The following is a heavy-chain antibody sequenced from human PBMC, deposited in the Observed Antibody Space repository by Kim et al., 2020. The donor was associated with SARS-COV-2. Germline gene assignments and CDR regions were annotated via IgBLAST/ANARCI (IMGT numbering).Heavy chain of an antibody. V-gene: IGHV4-34*01. CDR3: YAVDV. J-gene: IGHJ6*02. Sequence: SETLSLTCAVFGGSLSGYQWTWIRQSPGKGLEWIGEINHSGGTNCIPSLKSRVTMSLDTSKNQFSLKLRSVTAADTAVYEYYAVDVWGQGTPVTVSS. CDR1: GGSLSGYQ. CDR2: INHSGGT.